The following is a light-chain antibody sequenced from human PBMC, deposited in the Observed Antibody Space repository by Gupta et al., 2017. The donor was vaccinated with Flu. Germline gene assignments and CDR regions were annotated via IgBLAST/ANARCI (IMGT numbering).Light chain of an antibody. CDR2: END. Sequence: VTISCSGSSSNIGNNYVSWYQQFPGTAPNLLIYENDRRPSGVPDRFSGSKSGTSATLDITGLQTGDEADYYCGTGDSSRSTVVFGGGTKLTVL. V-gene: IGLV1-51*02. J-gene: IGLJ3*02. CDR3: GTGDSSRSTVV. CDR1: SSNIGNNY.